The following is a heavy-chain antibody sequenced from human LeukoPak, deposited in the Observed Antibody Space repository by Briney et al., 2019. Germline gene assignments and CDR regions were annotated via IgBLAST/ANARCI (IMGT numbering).Heavy chain of an antibody. Sequence: GGSLRLSCAASGFTFSDYWMSWVRQAPGEGLEWVATIKQDGGQTYYVDSVKGRFTISRDNSKNTVYLEMNSLRVEDTAVYYCARTGQSHAFDIWGQGTMVTVSS. D-gene: IGHD5-24*01. V-gene: IGHV3-7*01. CDR1: GFTFSDYW. CDR3: ARTGQSHAFDI. J-gene: IGHJ3*02. CDR2: IKQDGGQT.